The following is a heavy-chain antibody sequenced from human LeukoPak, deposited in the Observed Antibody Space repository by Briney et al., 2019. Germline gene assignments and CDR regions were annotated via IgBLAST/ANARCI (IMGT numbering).Heavy chain of an antibody. D-gene: IGHD6-13*01. J-gene: IGHJ5*02. Sequence: GGSLRLSCAASGFTFSNYAMSWVRQAPGKGLDWVSAISGTGGSTYYADSVKGRFTVSRDNSKNTLYLQMNSLRAEDTAVYYCAKRPRIAAAGMGYWFDPWGQGTLVTVSS. CDR2: ISGTGGST. CDR1: GFTFSNYA. V-gene: IGHV3-23*01. CDR3: AKRPRIAAAGMGYWFDP.